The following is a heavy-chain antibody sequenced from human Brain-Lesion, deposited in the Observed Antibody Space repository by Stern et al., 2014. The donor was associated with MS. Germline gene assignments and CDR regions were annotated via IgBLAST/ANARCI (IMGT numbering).Heavy chain of an antibody. CDR2: IYNNGAT. V-gene: IGHV4-31*03. Sequence: QVQLVESGPGLVKPSQTLSLTCTVSGDSINSGGHYWSWIRQRPGKGLEWIGYIYNNGATFYSPSLKGRVTISLDTSKNQFSLTLSSVTAADTATYYCASRWSGTYYGQNWFDPWGQGILVTVSS. D-gene: IGHD1-26*01. J-gene: IGHJ5*02. CDR3: ASRWSGTYYGQNWFDP. CDR1: GDSINSGGHY.